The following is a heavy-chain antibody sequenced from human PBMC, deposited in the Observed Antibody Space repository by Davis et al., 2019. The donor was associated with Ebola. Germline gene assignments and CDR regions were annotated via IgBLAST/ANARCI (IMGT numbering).Heavy chain of an antibody. D-gene: IGHD1-26*01. J-gene: IGHJ4*02. CDR3: ATDEGGSRY. CDR1: GFSFSNAW. CDR2: IKTKTDEGIL. Sequence: PGGSLRLSCGASGFSFSNAWMNWVRLVPGKGLEWVGLIKTKTDEGILDYAEPVKGRFIMSRDDARNTMSLHMSNLKTEDTGVYYCATDEGGSRYWGQGSRVIVSS. V-gene: IGHV3-15*07.